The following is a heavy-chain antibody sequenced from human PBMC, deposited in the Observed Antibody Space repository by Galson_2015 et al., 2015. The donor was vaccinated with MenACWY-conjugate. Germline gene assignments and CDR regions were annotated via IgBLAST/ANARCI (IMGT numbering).Heavy chain of an antibody. J-gene: IGHJ6*03. CDR2: ISDSGAAA. D-gene: IGHD2-8*01. CDR3: AKYVYMDV. CDR1: GFTFRQYA. V-gene: IGHV3-23*01. Sequence: SLRLSCAVSGFTFRQYAMSWVRQAPGTGLEWVAIISDSGAAAHYIDSVKGRFTISRDNSKNTLYLQMSRLRAEDTALYYCAKYVYMDVWGKGTTVPVSS.